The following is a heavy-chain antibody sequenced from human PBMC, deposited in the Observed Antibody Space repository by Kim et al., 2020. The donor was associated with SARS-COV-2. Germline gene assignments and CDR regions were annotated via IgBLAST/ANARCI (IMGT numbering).Heavy chain of an antibody. CDR2: GST. D-gene: IGHD3-16*01. CDR3: ARGRGDFDY. V-gene: IGHV3-66*01. J-gene: IGHJ4*02. Sequence: GSTYSADSVKGRFTISRDNSKNTLYLQMNSLRAEDTAVYYCARGRGDFDYWGQGTLVTVSS.